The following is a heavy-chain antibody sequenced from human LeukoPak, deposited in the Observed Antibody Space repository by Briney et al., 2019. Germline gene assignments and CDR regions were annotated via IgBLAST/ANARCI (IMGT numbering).Heavy chain of an antibody. CDR2: ISYDGSNK. J-gene: IGHJ3*02. CDR3: AKDKQWLGGDAFDI. D-gene: IGHD6-19*01. V-gene: IGHV3-30*18. Sequence: GGSLRLSCAASGFTFSSYGMHWVRQAPGKGLERVAVISYDGSNKYYADSVKGRFTISRDNSKNTLYLQMNSLRAEDTAVYCCAKDKQWLGGDAFDIWGQGTMVTVSS. CDR1: GFTFSSYG.